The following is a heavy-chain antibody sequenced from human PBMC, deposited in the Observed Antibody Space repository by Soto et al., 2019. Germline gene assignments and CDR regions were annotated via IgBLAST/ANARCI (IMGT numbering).Heavy chain of an antibody. CDR3: ARVPNDSRGYYLDY. V-gene: IGHV4-30-2*01. CDR1: GGSISIGGYP. D-gene: IGHD3-22*01. Sequence: SETLSLTCAVSGGSISIGGYPWIWIRQPPGKGLEWIGYITHSGSSHYNPSLQSRVTISVDRSKNQFYLKLSSVTAADTAVYYCARVPNDSRGYYLDYWGQGTLVTVSS. CDR2: ITHSGSS. J-gene: IGHJ4*02.